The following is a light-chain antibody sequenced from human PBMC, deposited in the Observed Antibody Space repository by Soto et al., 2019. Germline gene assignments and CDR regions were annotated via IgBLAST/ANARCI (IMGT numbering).Light chain of an antibody. V-gene: IGKV3-15*01. CDR1: QGVSIY. J-gene: IGKJ4*01. CDR2: GAS. CDR3: QQYSKWPLT. Sequence: EIVMTQSPATLSVSPGERATLSCRASQGVSIYLAWYQQKPGQGPRVLIYGASTRATGIPARFSGSGSGTEFILTISSLQSEDFAVYYCQQYSKWPLTFGGGTKVDIK.